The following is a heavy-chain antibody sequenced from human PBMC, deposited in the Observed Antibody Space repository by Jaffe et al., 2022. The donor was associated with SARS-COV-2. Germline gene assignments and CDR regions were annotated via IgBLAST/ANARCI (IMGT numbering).Heavy chain of an antibody. CDR3: ARQYSLNWFDP. Sequence: QLQLQESGPGLVKPSETLSLTCTVSGGSIRSSSFYWGWIRQPPGKGLEWIGSIYYSGSTYYNPSLKSRVTMSVDTSKNQFSLKLTSVTAADTAVYYCARQYSLNWFDPWGQGTLVTVSS. CDR2: IYYSGST. V-gene: IGHV4-39*01. J-gene: IGHJ5*02. CDR1: GGSIRSSSFY. D-gene: IGHD6-13*01.